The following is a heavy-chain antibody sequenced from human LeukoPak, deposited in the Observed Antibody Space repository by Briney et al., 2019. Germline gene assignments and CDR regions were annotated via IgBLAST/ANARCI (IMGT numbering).Heavy chain of an antibody. Sequence: GGSLRLSCAASGFTFSSYSMNWVRQAPGKGLEWVSSISSSSSYIYYADSVKGRFTISRDNAKNSLYLQMNSLRAEDTAVYYCATPAEIVVAPRYWGQGTLVTVSS. V-gene: IGHV3-21*01. CDR3: ATPAEIVVAPRY. CDR2: ISSSSSYI. D-gene: IGHD2-2*01. J-gene: IGHJ4*02. CDR1: GFTFSSYS.